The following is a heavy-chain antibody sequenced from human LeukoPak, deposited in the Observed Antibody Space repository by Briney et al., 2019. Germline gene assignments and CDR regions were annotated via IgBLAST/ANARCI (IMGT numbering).Heavy chain of an antibody. CDR1: GFTVSSNY. CDR2: ISYSSSAI. V-gene: IGHV3-48*01. CDR3: AREAPLQYFDY. J-gene: IGHJ4*02. Sequence: GGSLRLSCAASGFTVSSNYMSWVRQAPGKGLEWVSYISYSSSAIYYADSVKGRFTISRDNAKNSLYLQMNSLRAEDTAVYYCAREAPLQYFDYWGQGTLVTVSS. D-gene: IGHD4-11*01.